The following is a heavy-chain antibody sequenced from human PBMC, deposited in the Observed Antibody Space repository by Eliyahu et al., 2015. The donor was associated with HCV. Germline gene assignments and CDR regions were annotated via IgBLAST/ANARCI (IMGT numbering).Heavy chain of an antibody. CDR2: MNPNSGNT. D-gene: IGHD2-2*01. CDR3: TRGYCSSTSCHFDY. Sequence: QVQLVQSGAEVKTPGASVNVSCKASGYTFTTYDINWVRQATGQGLEWMGWMNPNSGNTGYAQKFQGRVTMTSNTSISTAYMVLSSLRSDDTAVYYCTRGYCSSTSCHFDYWGQGTLVTVSS. J-gene: IGHJ4*02. V-gene: IGHV1-8*01. CDR1: GYTFTTYD.